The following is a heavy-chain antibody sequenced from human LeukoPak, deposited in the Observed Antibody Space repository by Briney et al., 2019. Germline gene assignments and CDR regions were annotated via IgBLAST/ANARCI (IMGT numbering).Heavy chain of an antibody. CDR2: IYYSGST. CDR3: AREPRGVLRYFDWLPAEGAFDI. D-gene: IGHD3-9*01. J-gene: IGHJ3*02. V-gene: IGHV4-31*03. Sequence: PSETLSLTCTVSGGSISSGGYYWSWIRQHTGKGLEWIGYIYYSGSTYYNPSLKSRVTISVDTSKNQFSLKLSSVTAADTAVYYCAREPRGVLRYFDWLPAEGAFDIWGQGTMVTVSS. CDR1: GGSISSGGYY.